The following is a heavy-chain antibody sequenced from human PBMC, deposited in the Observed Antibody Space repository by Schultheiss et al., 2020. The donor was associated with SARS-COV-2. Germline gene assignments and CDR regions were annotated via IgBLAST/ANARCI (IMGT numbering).Heavy chain of an antibody. J-gene: IGHJ4*02. V-gene: IGHV3-21*01. D-gene: IGHD5-12*01. CDR3: ARGYNGYDYCFPD. CDR2: ISSSSSYI. CDR1: GFTVSSNY. Sequence: GGSLRLSCAASGFTVSSNYMSWVRQAPGKGLEWVSSISSSSSYIYYTDSVKGRFTISRDNAKNSLYLQMNSLRAEDTAVYYCARGYNGYDYCFPDWGQGTRVTVSS.